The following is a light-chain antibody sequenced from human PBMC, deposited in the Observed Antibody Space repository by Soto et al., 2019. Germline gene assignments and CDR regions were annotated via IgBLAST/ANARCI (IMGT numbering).Light chain of an antibody. CDR2: EVT. V-gene: IGLV2-23*02. CDR1: SSDVGDFNL. J-gene: IGLJ2*01. Sequence: QSALTQPASVSGSPGQSITVSCTGTSSDVGDFNLVSWYQQHPGKVPKLLIYEVTKRHSGISDGFSGSKSGNTAPLTISGLQAEDEAYYYCCSYAGSTTRIFGGGTKVTVL. CDR3: CSYAGSTTRI.